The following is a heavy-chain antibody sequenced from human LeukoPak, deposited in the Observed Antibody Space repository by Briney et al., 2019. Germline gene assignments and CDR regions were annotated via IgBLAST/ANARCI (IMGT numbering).Heavy chain of an antibody. CDR2: IKHDGSEK. J-gene: IGHJ4*02. CDR1: GFTFSRYW. Sequence: PGGSLRLSCAASGFTFSRYWMSWVRQAPGKGLEWVANIKHDGSEKYYLDSVKGRFTISRDNAKNSLYLQMNSLRAEDTAVYYCARYYYGSGSYYCGIDYWGQGTLVTVSS. CDR3: ARYYYGSGSYYCGIDY. V-gene: IGHV3-7*01. D-gene: IGHD3-10*01.